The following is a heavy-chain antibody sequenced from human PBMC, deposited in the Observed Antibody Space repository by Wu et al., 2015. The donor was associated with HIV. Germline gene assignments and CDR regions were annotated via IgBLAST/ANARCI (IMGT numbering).Heavy chain of an antibody. V-gene: IGHV1-8*03. CDR2: MNPNSGNT. J-gene: IGHJ4*02. CDR1: GYTFTNYD. CDR3: ARGAPGGDCSGGSCPYFDY. D-gene: IGHD2-15*01. Sequence: QVQLVQSGADVKKPGASVKVSCKTSGYTFTNYDVNWVRQATGQGLEWMGWMNPNSGNTGFAQKFQGRVTITRNTSISTAYMDLSSLRSEDTAVYYCARGAPGGDCSGGSCPYFDYWGQGPWSPSPQ.